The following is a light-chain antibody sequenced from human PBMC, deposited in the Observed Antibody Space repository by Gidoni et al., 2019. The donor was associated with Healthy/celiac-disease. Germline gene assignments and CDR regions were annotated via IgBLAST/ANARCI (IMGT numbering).Light chain of an antibody. Sequence: QSALTQPASVSGSPGQSITISCTGTSSDVGGYNYVSWYQQHPGKAPKLMIYEVSNQPSGVSNRVAGSKSGNMAALTISGLQAEDEADYYCSSYTSSSTVVFGGGTKLTVL. CDR2: EVS. J-gene: IGLJ2*01. CDR3: SSYTSSSTVV. CDR1: SSDVGGYNY. V-gene: IGLV2-14*01.